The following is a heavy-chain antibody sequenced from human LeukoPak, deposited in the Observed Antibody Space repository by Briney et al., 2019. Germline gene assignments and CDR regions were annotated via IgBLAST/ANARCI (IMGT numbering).Heavy chain of an antibody. CDR1: GGSISSGSYY. Sequence: PSQTLSLTCTVSGGSISSGSYYWSWIRQPAGKGLEWIGRIYTSGSTNYSPSLKSRVTISVDTSKNQFSLKLSSVTAADTAVYYCARGPSSGLYFQHWGQGTLVTVSS. V-gene: IGHV4-61*02. J-gene: IGHJ1*01. CDR2: IYTSGST. CDR3: ARGPSSGLYFQH. D-gene: IGHD6-25*01.